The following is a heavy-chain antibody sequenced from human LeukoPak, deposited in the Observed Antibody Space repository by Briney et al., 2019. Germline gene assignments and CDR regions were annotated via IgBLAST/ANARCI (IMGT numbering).Heavy chain of an antibody. D-gene: IGHD6-19*01. CDR2: ISGSGGST. Sequence: GGSLRIPCAASGFTFSSYAMSWVRQAPGKGLEWVSAISGSGGSTYYADSVKGRFTISRDNSKNTLYLQMNSLRAEDTAVYYCAKSVAVAGIFDYWGQGTLVTVSS. CDR1: GFTFSSYA. J-gene: IGHJ4*02. CDR3: AKSVAVAGIFDY. V-gene: IGHV3-23*01.